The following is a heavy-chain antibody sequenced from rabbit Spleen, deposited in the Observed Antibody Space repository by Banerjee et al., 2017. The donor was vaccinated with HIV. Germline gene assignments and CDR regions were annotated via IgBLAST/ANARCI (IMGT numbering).Heavy chain of an antibody. CDR3: ARDGAGGSYFAL. D-gene: IGHD8-1*01. Sequence: QEQLVESGGGLVQPGGSLKLSCKASGFDFSTYSMSWVRQAPGKGLEWIGYIVPVFGVTYYANWVNGRFTISSYNAQNTLYLQMTSLTAADTATYFCARDGAGGSYFALWGPGTLVTVS. V-gene: IGHV1S47*01. J-gene: IGHJ4*01. CDR1: GFDFSTYS. CDR2: IVPVFGVT.